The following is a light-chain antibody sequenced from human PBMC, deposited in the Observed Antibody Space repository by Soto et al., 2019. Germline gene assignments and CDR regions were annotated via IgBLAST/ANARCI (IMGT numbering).Light chain of an antibody. CDR1: SRDVGGYNY. J-gene: IGLJ2*01. V-gene: IGLV2-11*01. CDR2: DVS. CDR3: CSYAGSYTPRVV. Sequence: QSALTQPRSVSGSPGQSVTISCTGTSRDVGGYNYVSWYQQHPGKAPKLMIYDVSKRPSGVPDRFSGSKSGNTASLTISGLQAEDEADYYCCSYAGSYTPRVVFGGGTKLTVL.